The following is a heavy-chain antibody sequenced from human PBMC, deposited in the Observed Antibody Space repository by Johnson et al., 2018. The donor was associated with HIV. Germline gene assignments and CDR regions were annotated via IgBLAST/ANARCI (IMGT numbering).Heavy chain of an antibody. D-gene: IGHD4-23*01. CDR3: AKAIWGGGNLGMGAFDI. CDR2: IYSDGGT. CDR1: GLTVSGNY. V-gene: IGHV3-66*01. Sequence: VQLVESGGGLVQPGGSLRLSCAASGLTVSGNYMNWVRQAPGKGLEWVSVIYSDGGTYYADSVQGRFTLSRDNSQNTLYLQMNSLRVEDTALYYCAKAIWGGGNLGMGAFDIWGQGTMVTVSS. J-gene: IGHJ3*02.